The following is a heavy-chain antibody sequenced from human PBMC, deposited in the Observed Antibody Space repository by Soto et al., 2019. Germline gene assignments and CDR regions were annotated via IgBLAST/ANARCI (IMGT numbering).Heavy chain of an antibody. V-gene: IGHV3-9*01. CDR3: AKTAGATVTTLAD. D-gene: IGHD4-17*01. Sequence: ESGGGLVQPGRSLRLSCAASGFTFDDYAMHWVRQAPGKGLEWVSGISWNSGSIGYADSVKGRFTISRDNAKNSLYLQMNSLRAEDTALYYCAKTAGATVTTLADWGQGTLVTVSS. CDR1: GFTFDDYA. CDR2: ISWNSGSI. J-gene: IGHJ4*02.